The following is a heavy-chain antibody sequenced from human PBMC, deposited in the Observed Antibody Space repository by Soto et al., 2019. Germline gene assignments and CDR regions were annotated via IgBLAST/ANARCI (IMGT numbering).Heavy chain of an antibody. V-gene: IGHV4-34*01. J-gene: IGHJ6*02. D-gene: IGHD2-2*01. CDR1: CGSFIGYY. CDR2: INHSGST. CDR3: ARGRCSSTSCYGGMDV. Sequence: SETLSLTCAFYCGSFIGYYWSWIRQPPGKGLEWIGEINHSGSTNYNPSLKSRVTISVDTSKNQFSLKLSSVTAADTAVYYCARGRCSSTSCYGGMDVWGQGTTVTVSS.